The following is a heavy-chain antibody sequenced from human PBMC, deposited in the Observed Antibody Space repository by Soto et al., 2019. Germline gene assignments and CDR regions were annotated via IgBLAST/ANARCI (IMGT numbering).Heavy chain of an antibody. D-gene: IGHD3-9*01. CDR3: AGFTYYDILTGYRAAFVI. V-gene: IGHV4-59*01. CDR2: IYYSGGT. J-gene: IGHJ4*02. CDR1: GGTIGAYY. Sequence: SAGTLSLTCTVSGGTIGAYYWSWVRQPPGKGLEWIGYIYYSGGTIYNPYLKRRVTMSVDTSKNQFSLKLSSVTAADTAVYYCAGFTYYDILTGYRAAFVIWGQGTRVTVSS.